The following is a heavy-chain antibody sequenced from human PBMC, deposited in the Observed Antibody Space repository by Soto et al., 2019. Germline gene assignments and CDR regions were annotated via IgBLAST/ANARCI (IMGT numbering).Heavy chain of an antibody. CDR3: TTGHRYCSGGSCYTLFDY. J-gene: IGHJ4*02. CDR2: IKSKTDGGTT. D-gene: IGHD2-15*01. CDR1: GFTFSNAW. Sequence: EVQLVESGGGLVQPGGSLRLSCAASGFTFSNAWMSWVRQAPGKGLEWVGRIKSKTDGGTTDYAAPVKGRFTISRDDSKNTLYLQMNSLKTEDTAVYYCTTGHRYCSGGSCYTLFDYWGQGTLVTVSS. V-gene: IGHV3-15*01.